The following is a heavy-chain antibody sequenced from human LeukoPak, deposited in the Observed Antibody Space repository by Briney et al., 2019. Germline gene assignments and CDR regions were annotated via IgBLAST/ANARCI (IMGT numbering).Heavy chain of an antibody. CDR1: GFTFSDYW. J-gene: IGHJ4*02. Sequence: GGSLRLSCAASGFTFSDYWMSWVRQAPGKGLEWVGNIRQDGSEKYYVDSVRGRFTISRDDAKSSLYLQMNSLRVEDTAVYYCARVASYYCTSTTCDTYYFDYWGQGTLVTVSS. CDR2: IRQDGSEK. CDR3: ARVASYYCTSTTCDTYYFDY. V-gene: IGHV3-7*03. D-gene: IGHD2-2*01.